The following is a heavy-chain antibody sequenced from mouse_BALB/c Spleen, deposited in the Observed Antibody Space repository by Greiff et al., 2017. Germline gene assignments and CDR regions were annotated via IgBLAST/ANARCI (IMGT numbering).Heavy chain of an antibody. J-gene: IGHJ2*01. Sequence: QVQLQQSGAELVRPGSSVKISCKASGYAFSSYWMNWVKQRPGQGLEWIGQIYPGDGDTNYNGKFKGKATLTADKSSSTAYMQLSSLTSEDSAVYFCARGGYDNLFDYWGQGTTLTVSS. CDR2: IYPGDGDT. D-gene: IGHD2-3*01. CDR3: ARGGYDNLFDY. V-gene: IGHV1-80*01. CDR1: GYAFSSYW.